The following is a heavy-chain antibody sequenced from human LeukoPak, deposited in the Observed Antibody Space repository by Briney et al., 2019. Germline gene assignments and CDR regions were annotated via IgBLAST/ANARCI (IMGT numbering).Heavy chain of an antibody. J-gene: IGHJ3*02. Sequence: ASVKVSCKASGYTFTDYYMHWVRQAPGQGLEWMGWINPNSGVTNYAQKFQGRVTMTRDTSINTAYMELSRLRSDDTAVYYCARASYCSSTSCYSALYAFDIWGRGTMVTVSS. D-gene: IGHD2-2*01. CDR3: ARASYCSSTSCYSALYAFDI. CDR2: INPNSGVT. V-gene: IGHV1-2*02. CDR1: GYTFTDYY.